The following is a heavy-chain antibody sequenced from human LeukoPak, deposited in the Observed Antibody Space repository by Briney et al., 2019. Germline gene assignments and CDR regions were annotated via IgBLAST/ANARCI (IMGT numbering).Heavy chain of an antibody. CDR1: GYSISSGYY. Sequence: SETLSLTCAVSGYSISSGYYWGWIRQPPGKGLEWIGSIYHSGSTYYNPSLKSRVTISVDTSKNQFSLKLSSVTAADTAVYYCARLSQDTWDAFDIWGQGTMFTVSS. D-gene: IGHD2-15*01. J-gene: IGHJ3*02. V-gene: IGHV4-38-2*01. CDR3: ARLSQDTWDAFDI. CDR2: IYHSGST.